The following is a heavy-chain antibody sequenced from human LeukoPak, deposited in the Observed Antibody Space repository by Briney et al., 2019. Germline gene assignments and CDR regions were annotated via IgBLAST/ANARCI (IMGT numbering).Heavy chain of an antibody. CDR1: GFTFSSYA. CDR3: AKAADTNCFRYGDY. J-gene: IGHJ4*02. V-gene: IGHV3-23*01. CDR2: IGTIPGIT. D-gene: IGHD2-21*02. Sequence: PGGSLRLSCAASGFTFSSYAMSWVRQAPGKGLEWVSVIGTIPGITYYTESVKGRFTISRDNSKNTVYLQMNNLRADDTALYYCAKAADTNCFRYGDYWGQGTLVTVSS.